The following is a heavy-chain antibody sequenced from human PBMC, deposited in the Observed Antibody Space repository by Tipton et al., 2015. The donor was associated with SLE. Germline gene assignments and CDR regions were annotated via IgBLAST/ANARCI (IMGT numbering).Heavy chain of an antibody. Sequence: TLSLTCTVSGGSISSYYWSWIRQPPGKGLEWIGYIYYSGSTNYNPSLKSRVTISVDTSKNQFSLKLSPVTAADTAVYYCARDLAARGGHYFDYWGQGTLVTVSS. D-gene: IGHD6-6*01. CDR1: GGSISSYY. CDR3: ARDLAARGGHYFDY. V-gene: IGHV4-59*01. J-gene: IGHJ4*02. CDR2: IYYSGST.